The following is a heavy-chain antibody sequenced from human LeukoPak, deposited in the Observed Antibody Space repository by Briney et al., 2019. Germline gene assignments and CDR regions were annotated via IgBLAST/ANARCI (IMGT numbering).Heavy chain of an antibody. CDR3: AREDYYDSGSFDP. J-gene: IGHJ5*02. CDR2: MNSNSGNT. V-gene: IGHV1-8*02. Sequence: ASVKVSCKASGHTFTSYDINWVRQATGQGLEWMGWMNSNSGNTAYAQKFQGRVTMTRNTSISTAYMELSSLRSEDTAVYYCAREDYYDSGSFDPWGQGTLVTVSS. CDR1: GHTFTSYD. D-gene: IGHD3-22*01.